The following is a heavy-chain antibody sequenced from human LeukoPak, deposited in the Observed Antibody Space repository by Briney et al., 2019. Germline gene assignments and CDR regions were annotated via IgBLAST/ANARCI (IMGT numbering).Heavy chain of an antibody. CDR1: GYTFTGYY. J-gene: IGHJ4*02. CDR2: VNPNSGGT. CDR3: ARLDYGATEGIDY. V-gene: IGHV1-2*02. D-gene: IGHD4-17*01. Sequence: ASVKVSCKASGYTFTGYYMHWVRQAPGQGLEWMGWVNPNSGGTNYAQKFQGRVTMTRDTSNSTAYIELSRLRSDDTAVYYCARLDYGATEGIDYWGQGTLVTVSS.